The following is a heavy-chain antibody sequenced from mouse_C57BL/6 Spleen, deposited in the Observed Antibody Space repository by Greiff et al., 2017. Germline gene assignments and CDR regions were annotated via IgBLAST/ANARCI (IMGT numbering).Heavy chain of an antibody. V-gene: IGHV3-6*01. D-gene: IGHD1-1*01. CDR2: ISYDGSN. CDR1: GYSITSGYY. CDR3: ARSSYNAMDY. J-gene: IGHJ4*01. Sequence: ESGPGLVKPSQSLSLTCSVTGYSITSGYYWNWIRQFPGNKLEWMGYISYDGSNNYNPSLKNRISITRDTSKNQFFLKLNSVTTEDTATYYCARSSYNAMDYWGQGTSVTVSS.